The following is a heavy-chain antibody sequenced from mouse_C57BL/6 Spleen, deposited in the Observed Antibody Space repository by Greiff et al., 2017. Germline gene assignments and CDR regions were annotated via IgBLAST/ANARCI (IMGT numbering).Heavy chain of an antibody. J-gene: IGHJ3*01. CDR2: IYPRSGNT. CDR3: ARRAWAY. CDR1: GYTFTSYG. Sequence: VKLQQSGAELARPGASVKLSCKASGYTFTSYGISWVKQRTGQGLEWIGEIYPRSGNTSYNEKFKGKATLTADKSSSTAYMELRRLTSEYSAVYFCARRAWAYWGQGTLVTVSA. D-gene: IGHD3-1*01. V-gene: IGHV1-81*01.